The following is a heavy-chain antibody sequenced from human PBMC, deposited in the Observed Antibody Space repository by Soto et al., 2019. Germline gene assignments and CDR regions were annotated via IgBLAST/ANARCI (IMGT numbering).Heavy chain of an antibody. CDR2: INQSGST. V-gene: IGHV4-34*02. D-gene: IGHD2-2*01. J-gene: IGHJ5*02. Sequence: QVQLQQWGAGLLKTSETLSLTCAVYGGSFSGYYWNWIRQPPGKGLEWIGEINQSGSTKYNPSLKSRVTRSVDTSKNQTSLRLSSVTAADTAVYYCARGKGQLLLVRPKGFAPWGQGTLVTVSS. CDR1: GGSFSGYY. CDR3: ARGKGQLLLVRPKGFAP.